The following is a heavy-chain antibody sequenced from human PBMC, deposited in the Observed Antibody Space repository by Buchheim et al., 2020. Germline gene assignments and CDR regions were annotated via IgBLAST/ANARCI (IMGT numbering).Heavy chain of an antibody. V-gene: IGHV3-33*01. D-gene: IGHD3-22*01. J-gene: IGHJ4*02. Sequence: QVQLVESGGGVVQPGRSLRLSCAASGFTFSSYGMHWVRQAPGKGLEWVSVIWSDGSNQYYIDSVKGGFPISRDISKNTLYLQMNSLRAEDTAVYYCARAQGNLNYYESTGNLDYWGQGTL. CDR3: ARAQGNLNYYESTGNLDY. CDR2: IWSDGSNQ. CDR1: GFTFSSYG.